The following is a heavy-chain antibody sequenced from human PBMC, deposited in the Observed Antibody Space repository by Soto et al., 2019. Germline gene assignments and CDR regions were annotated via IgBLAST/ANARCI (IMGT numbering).Heavy chain of an antibody. J-gene: IGHJ4*02. CDR2: IIPILGIA. V-gene: IGHV1-69*02. D-gene: IGHD3-10*01. Sequence: QVQLVQSGAEVKKPGSSVKVSCKASGGTFSSYTISWVRQAPGQGLEWMGRIIPILGIANYAQKFQGRVTITADKSTSTAYMELSSLRSEDTAVYYCARLGRGVGLYYFDYWGQGTLVTVSS. CDR1: GGTFSSYT. CDR3: ARLGRGVGLYYFDY.